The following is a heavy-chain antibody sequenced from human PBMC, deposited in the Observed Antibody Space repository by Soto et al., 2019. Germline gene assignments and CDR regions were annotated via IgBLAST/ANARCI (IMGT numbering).Heavy chain of an antibody. CDR3: ASASAYCTPWSFDN. CDR1: GYTFSRYG. J-gene: IGHJ4*01. D-gene: IGHD2-21*01. CDR2: ISGFNGNT. Sequence: ASVKVSCKASGYTFSRYGISWVRQAPGQGLEWMGWISGFNGNTKESEKLQGRVTLTTDTAANTAHMELRGLRSDDTAVYYCASASAYCTPWSFDNWGHGTLVTVSS. V-gene: IGHV1-18*01.